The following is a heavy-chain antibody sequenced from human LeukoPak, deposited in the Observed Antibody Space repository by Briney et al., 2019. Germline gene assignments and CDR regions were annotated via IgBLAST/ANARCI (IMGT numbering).Heavy chain of an antibody. CDR1: GYTFTSYG. Sequence: GASVKVSCKASGYTFTSYGISWVRQAPGQGLEWMGWISAYNGNTNYAQKLQGRVTMTTDTSTSTAYMELRSLRSDDTAVYYCARPGTRYCSSTSCPNDAFDIWGQGTMVTVSS. CDR2: ISAYNGNT. V-gene: IGHV1-18*01. J-gene: IGHJ3*02. CDR3: ARPGTRYCSSTSCPNDAFDI. D-gene: IGHD2-2*01.